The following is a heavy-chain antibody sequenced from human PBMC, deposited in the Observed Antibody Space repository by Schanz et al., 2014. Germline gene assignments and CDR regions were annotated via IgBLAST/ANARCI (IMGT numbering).Heavy chain of an antibody. CDR1: GASISSSNW. CDR3: ARDTTGRPDL. CDR2: IYYNGSS. Sequence: QVQLQESGPGLVKPSGTLSLTCAVSGASISSSNWWSWVRQPPGKGLEWIGDIYYNGSSDYNPSLKSRVTIAVNAPKNQISRPLTSRTAADTAVYYCARDTTGRPDLWGRGTLVTVSS. D-gene: IGHD1-1*01. V-gene: IGHV4-4*02. J-gene: IGHJ2*01.